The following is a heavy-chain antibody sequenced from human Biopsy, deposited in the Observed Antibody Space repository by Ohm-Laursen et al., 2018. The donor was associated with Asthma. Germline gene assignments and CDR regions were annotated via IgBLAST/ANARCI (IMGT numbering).Heavy chain of an antibody. Sequence: ATVKISCKASGYTFNSAGITWVRQAPGQGLEWMGWISVYNGNTKVAQKLQDRVTMITDTSTSTAYMELRSLRSDDTAVYFCARAVDYSHYYGIDVWGQGTTATVS. J-gene: IGHJ6*02. D-gene: IGHD3-10*01. CDR2: ISVYNGNT. CDR1: GYTFNSAG. CDR3: ARAVDYSHYYGIDV. V-gene: IGHV1-18*01.